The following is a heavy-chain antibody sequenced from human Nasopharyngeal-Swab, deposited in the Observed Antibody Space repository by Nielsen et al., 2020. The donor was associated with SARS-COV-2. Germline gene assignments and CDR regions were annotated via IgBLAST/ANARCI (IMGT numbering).Heavy chain of an antibody. CDR1: GGSISSGGYS. Sequence: LRLSCAVSGGSISSGGYSWSWIRQPPGKGLEWIGYIYHSGSTYYNPSLKSRVTISVDRSKNQFSLKLSSVTAADTAVYYCASLRSAPGDDAFDIWGQGTMVTVSS. V-gene: IGHV4-30-2*01. D-gene: IGHD4-17*01. CDR2: IYHSGST. CDR3: ASLRSAPGDDAFDI. J-gene: IGHJ3*02.